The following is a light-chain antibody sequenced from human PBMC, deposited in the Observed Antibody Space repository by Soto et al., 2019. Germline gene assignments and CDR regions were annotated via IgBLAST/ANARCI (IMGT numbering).Light chain of an antibody. CDR3: QRHGSSHMCT. CDR2: GAS. V-gene: IGKV3-20*01. Sequence: EIVLTQSPGTLSLSPGERATLSCRASQSVSSSYLAWYQQKPGQAPRLLIYGASSRATGIPDRFRGSGSGTDFTITISRLEPEDCAVDYCQRHGSSHMCTFGQGTKLE. CDR1: QSVSSSY. J-gene: IGKJ2*02.